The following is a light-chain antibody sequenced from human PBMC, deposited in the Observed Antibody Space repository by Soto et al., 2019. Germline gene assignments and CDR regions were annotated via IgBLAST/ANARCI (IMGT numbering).Light chain of an antibody. Sequence: EIVLTQSPATLSLSPGERATLSCRASQSVNDYLAWYQQRPGQAPRLLIYGASNRATGIPVRFSGSGSGTDFTLTISSLEPEDFAVYYCQHRGRWPRTFGQGTKLEIK. CDR1: QSVNDY. V-gene: IGKV3-11*01. CDR3: QHRGRWPRT. J-gene: IGKJ2*01. CDR2: GAS.